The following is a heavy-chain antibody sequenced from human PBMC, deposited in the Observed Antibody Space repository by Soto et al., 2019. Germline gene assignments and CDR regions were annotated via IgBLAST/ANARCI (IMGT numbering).Heavy chain of an antibody. V-gene: IGHV4-31*03. CDR1: GGSISSGGYY. Sequence: QVQLQESGPGLVKPSQTLSLTCTVSGGSISSGGYYWSWIRQHPGKGLEWIGYIYYSGSTYYNPYLKSRVTISVDTSKNQFSLKLSSVTAADTAVYYCARSSSPYYDFSFEYWYFDLWGRGTLVTVSS. D-gene: IGHD3-3*01. CDR2: IYYSGST. J-gene: IGHJ2*01. CDR3: ARSSSPYYDFSFEYWYFDL.